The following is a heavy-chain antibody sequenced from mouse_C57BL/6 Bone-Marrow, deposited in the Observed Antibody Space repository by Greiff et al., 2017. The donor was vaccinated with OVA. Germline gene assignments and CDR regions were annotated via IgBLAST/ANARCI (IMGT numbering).Heavy chain of an antibody. CDR2: ISYSGST. CDR3: ARELRFYDFDY. Sequence: EVKLQESGPGMVKPSQSLSLTCTVTGYSITSGYDWHWIRHFPGNKLEWMGYISYSGSTNYNPSLKSRISITHDTSKNHFFLKLNSVTTEDTATYDCARELRFYDFDYWGQGTTLTVSS. J-gene: IGHJ2*01. V-gene: IGHV3-1*01. CDR1: GYSITSGYD. D-gene: IGHD1-1*01.